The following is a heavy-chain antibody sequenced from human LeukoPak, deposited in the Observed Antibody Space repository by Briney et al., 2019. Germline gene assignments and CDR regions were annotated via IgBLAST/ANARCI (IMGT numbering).Heavy chain of an antibody. J-gene: IGHJ4*02. CDR1: GDSISSSHW. V-gene: IGHV4-4*02. CDR2: IYHSGST. Sequence: SETLSLTCAVSGDSISSSHWWSWVRQPPGKGLEWIGEIYHSGSTNYNPSFKSRVTISVDKSKNQSSLKLSSVTAADTAVYYCARWFGSGTYAYFDYWGQGTLVTVSS. D-gene: IGHD3-10*01. CDR3: ARWFGSGTYAYFDY.